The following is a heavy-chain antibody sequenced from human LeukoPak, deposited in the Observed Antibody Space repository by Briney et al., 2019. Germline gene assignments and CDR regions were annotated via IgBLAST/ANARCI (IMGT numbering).Heavy chain of an antibody. CDR3: ARVGVVPAAMTYYYYMDV. CDR2: VSPSHTTR. V-gene: IGHV1-18*01. Sequence: ASVKLSCKASGYTFRQYSISWVRQAPGKGLEWMGWVSPSHTTRVYAQEFQGRVTMTADTNTNTVSMELRSLRSDDTAVYYCARVGVVPAAMTYYYYMDVWGKGTTVTISS. CDR1: GYTFRQYS. D-gene: IGHD2-2*01. J-gene: IGHJ6*03.